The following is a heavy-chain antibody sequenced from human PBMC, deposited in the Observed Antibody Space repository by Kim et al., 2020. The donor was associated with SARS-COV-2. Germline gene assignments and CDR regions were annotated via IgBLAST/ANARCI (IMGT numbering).Heavy chain of an antibody. J-gene: IGHJ6*02. V-gene: IGHV3-9*01. CDR2: ISWNSGSI. Sequence: GGSLRLSCAASGFTFDDYAMHWVRQAPGKGLEWVSGISWNSGSIGYADSVKGRFTISRDNAKNSLYLQMNSLRAEDTALYYCAKDISGVSGGMDVWGQGTTVTVSS. D-gene: IGHD3-10*01. CDR3: AKDISGVSGGMDV. CDR1: GFTFDDYA.